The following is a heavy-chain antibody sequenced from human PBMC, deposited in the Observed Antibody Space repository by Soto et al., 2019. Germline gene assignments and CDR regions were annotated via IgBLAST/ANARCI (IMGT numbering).Heavy chain of an antibody. D-gene: IGHD3-3*01. CDR2: IKQDGSEK. Sequence: GGSLRLSCAASGFTFSSYWMSWVRQAPGKGLEWVANIKQDGSEKYYVDSVKGRFTISRDNAKNSLYLQMNRLRAEDTAVYYCATESYDFRSGYSNYWGQATLVTVSS. V-gene: IGHV3-7*01. J-gene: IGHJ4*02. CDR1: GFTFSSYW. CDR3: ATESYDFRSGYSNY.